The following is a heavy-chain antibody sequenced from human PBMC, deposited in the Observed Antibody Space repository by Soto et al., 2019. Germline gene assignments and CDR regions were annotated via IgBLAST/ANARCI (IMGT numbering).Heavy chain of an antibody. CDR3: AKDPRYFYDSSAYPFDY. CDR2: ISVGGGST. V-gene: IGHV3-23*01. J-gene: IGHJ4*02. D-gene: IGHD3-22*01. CDR1: GFTFSSYA. Sequence: GGSLRLSCAVSGFTFSSYAMSWVRQAPGKGLEWVSAISVGGGSTYYADSVKGRFTISRDNSKNTLYLQMNSLRAEDTAVYYCAKDPRYFYDSSAYPFDYWGQGTLVTVSS.